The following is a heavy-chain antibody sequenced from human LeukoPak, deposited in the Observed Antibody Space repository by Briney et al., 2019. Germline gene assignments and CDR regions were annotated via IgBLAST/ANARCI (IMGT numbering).Heavy chain of an antibody. D-gene: IGHD2-15*01. CDR1: GSTFSNYA. Sequence: GGSLRLSCAASGSTFSNYAMSWVRQAPGKGLEWVSGISASGGSYYADSVKGRFTVSRDISKNTLYLQMNSLRAEDTAVYFCAREPRDCTGGTCQSAGGYYFYYWSQGTLVTVSS. V-gene: IGHV3-23*01. CDR2: ISASGGS. CDR3: AREPRDCTGGTCQSAGGYYFYY. J-gene: IGHJ4*02.